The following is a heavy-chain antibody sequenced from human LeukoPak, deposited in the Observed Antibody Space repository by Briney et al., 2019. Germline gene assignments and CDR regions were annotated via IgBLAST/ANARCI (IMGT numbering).Heavy chain of an antibody. CDR1: GGSFSGYY. D-gene: IGHD2-2*01. CDR3: ARHAHILGYCSSTSCYASVYYFDY. V-gene: IGHV4-34*01. CDR2: INHSGST. J-gene: IGHJ4*02. Sequence: PSETLSLTCAVYGGSFSGYYWSWIRQPPGKGLEWIGEINHSGSTNYNPSLKSRVTISVDTSKNQFSLKLSSVTAADTAAYYCARHAHILGYCSSTSCYASVYYFDYWGQGTLVTVSS.